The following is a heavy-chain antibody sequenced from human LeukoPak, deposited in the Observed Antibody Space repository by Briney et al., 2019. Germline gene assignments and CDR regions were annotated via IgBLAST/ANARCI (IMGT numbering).Heavy chain of an antibody. Sequence: ASVKVSCKVSGYTLTELSMHWVRQAPGKGLEWMGGFDPEDGETIYAQKFQGRVTMTEDTSTDTAYMELSSLRSEDTAVYYCAKEAPHRRPDVAYDILTGENWFDPWGQGTLVTVSS. V-gene: IGHV1-24*01. CDR2: FDPEDGET. CDR1: GYTLTELS. J-gene: IGHJ5*02. CDR3: AKEAPHRRPDVAYDILTGENWFDP. D-gene: IGHD3-9*01.